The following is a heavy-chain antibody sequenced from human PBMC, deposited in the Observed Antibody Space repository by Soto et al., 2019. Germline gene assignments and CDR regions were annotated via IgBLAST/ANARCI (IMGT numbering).Heavy chain of an antibody. V-gene: IGHV3-23*01. CDR1: GFTFSSYA. J-gene: IGHJ6*02. CDR3: ATDNYGMDV. Sequence: PGGSLRLSCAASGFTFSSYAMNWVRQAPGKGLEWVSAISGSGVGTYYADSVKGRFTISRDISKNTLYLQMNSLRVEDTAVYYCATDNYGMDVWGQGTTVTVSS. CDR2: ISGSGVGT.